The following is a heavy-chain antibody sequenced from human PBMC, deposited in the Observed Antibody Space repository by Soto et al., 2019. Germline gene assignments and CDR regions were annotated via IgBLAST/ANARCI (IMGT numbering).Heavy chain of an antibody. V-gene: IGHV1-18*04. J-gene: IGHJ4*02. Sequence: QVQLVQSGAEVKKPGASVKVSCTASGYSFSSYGIAWVRQAPGQGLEWMGWISGYNDNTKYVDKLQGRVTMTTDTSTSTVYMELRRLRKDDTSVYYCARPIPCRYHFDHWGQGTLVTVSS. CDR2: ISGYNDNT. CDR1: GYSFSSYG. CDR3: ARPIPCRYHFDH. D-gene: IGHD1-1*01.